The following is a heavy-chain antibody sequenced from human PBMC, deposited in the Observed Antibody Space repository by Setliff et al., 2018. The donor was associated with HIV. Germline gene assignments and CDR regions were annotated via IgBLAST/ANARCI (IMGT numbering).Heavy chain of an antibody. Sequence: PGESLKISCTASGFIFSDFYMSWIRQAPGKGLEWISDIMSSGTYTNYADSVRGRFTISRDNSENTLYLQMNGLRSEDTAVYYCARGDTTPIYPNYMDVWGKGTTVTVSS. D-gene: IGHD2-21*02. CDR1: GFIFSDFY. CDR2: IMSSGTYT. J-gene: IGHJ6*03. V-gene: IGHV3-11*06. CDR3: ARGDTTPIYPNYMDV.